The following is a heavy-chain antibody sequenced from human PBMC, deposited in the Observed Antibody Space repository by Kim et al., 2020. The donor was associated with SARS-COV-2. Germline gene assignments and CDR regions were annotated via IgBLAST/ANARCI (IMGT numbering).Heavy chain of an antibody. CDR1: GGSISSSSYY. Sequence: SETLSLTCTVSGGSISSSSYYWGWIRQPPGKGLEWIGSIYYSGSTYYNPSLKSRVTISVDTSKNQFSLKLSSVTAADTAVYYCATATMVRGVLFDYWGQGTLVTVSS. V-gene: IGHV4-39*01. CDR3: ATATMVRGVLFDY. J-gene: IGHJ4*02. CDR2: IYYSGST. D-gene: IGHD3-10*01.